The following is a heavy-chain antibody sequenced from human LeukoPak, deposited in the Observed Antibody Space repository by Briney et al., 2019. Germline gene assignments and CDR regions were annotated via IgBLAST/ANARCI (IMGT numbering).Heavy chain of an antibody. V-gene: IGHV4-39*01. D-gene: IGHD6-13*01. CDR2: IYYSGST. J-gene: IGHJ1*01. CDR1: GGSISSSSYY. Sequence: PSETLSLTCTVSGGSISSSSYYWGWIRQPPGKGLEWIGSIYYSGSTYYNPSLKSRVTISADTSKNQFSLKLSSVTAADTAVYYCARHLPLHYSSSLGYFQHWGQGTLVTVSS. CDR3: ARHLPLHYSSSLGYFQH.